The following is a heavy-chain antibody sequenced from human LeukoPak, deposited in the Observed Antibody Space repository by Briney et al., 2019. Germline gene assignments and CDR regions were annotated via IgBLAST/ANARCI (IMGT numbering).Heavy chain of an antibody. Sequence: SETLSLTCTVSGGSISSYCWSWIRQPAGKGLEWMGRICASGSTNYHPSLKSRVTMSVDTSKNQFSLRLSSVTAADTAVYYCARVRIAVAGTYFYYMDVWGKGTTVTVSS. D-gene: IGHD6-19*01. J-gene: IGHJ6*03. V-gene: IGHV4-4*07. CDR3: ARVRIAVAGTYFYYMDV. CDR1: GGSISSYC. CDR2: ICASGST.